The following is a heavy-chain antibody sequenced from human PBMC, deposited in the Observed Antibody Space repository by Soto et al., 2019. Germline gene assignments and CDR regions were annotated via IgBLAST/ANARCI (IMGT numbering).Heavy chain of an antibody. CDR3: ARGHSTDCSNGVCSFFYNHEMDV. J-gene: IGHJ6*02. Sequence: QVQLVQSGAEVKKPGASVKVSCKASGYSFSDYHIHWVRQAPGQGLEWLGRINPKSGGTSIAQKFQGWVTMTRDTSISTAYMELTRLRSDDTAVYFCARGHSTDCSNGVCSFFYNHEMDVWGQGTTVTVSS. CDR1: GYSFSDYH. CDR2: INPKSGGT. D-gene: IGHD2-8*01. V-gene: IGHV1-2*04.